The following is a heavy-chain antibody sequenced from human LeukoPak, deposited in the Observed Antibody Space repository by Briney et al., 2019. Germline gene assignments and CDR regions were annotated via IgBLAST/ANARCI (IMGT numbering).Heavy chain of an antibody. Sequence: SETLSLTCAVYGGSFSGYYWSWIRQPPGKGLEWIGEINHSGSTIYNPSLKSRVTISVDTSKNQFSLKLSSVTAADTAVYYCAGEPSDYYYYGMDVWGQGTTVTVSS. V-gene: IGHV4-34*01. J-gene: IGHJ6*02. D-gene: IGHD1-26*01. CDR2: INHSGST. CDR3: AGEPSDYYYYGMDV. CDR1: GGSFSGYY.